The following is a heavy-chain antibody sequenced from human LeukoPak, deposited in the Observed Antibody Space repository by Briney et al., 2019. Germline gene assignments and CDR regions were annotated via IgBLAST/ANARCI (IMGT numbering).Heavy chain of an antibody. CDR1: GYTLTELS. Sequence: ASVKASCKVSGYTLTELSMHWVRQAPGKGLEWMGGFDPEDGETIYAQKFQGRVTMTEDTSTDTAYMELSRLRSDDTAVYYCVVVTDAFDIWGQGTMVTVSS. J-gene: IGHJ3*02. D-gene: IGHD3-22*01. CDR3: VVVTDAFDI. CDR2: FDPEDGET. V-gene: IGHV1-24*01.